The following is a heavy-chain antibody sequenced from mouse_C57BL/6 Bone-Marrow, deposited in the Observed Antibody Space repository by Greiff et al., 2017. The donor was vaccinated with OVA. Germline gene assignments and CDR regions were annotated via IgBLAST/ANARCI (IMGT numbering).Heavy chain of an antibody. J-gene: IGHJ3*01. CDR2: ISSGGSYT. V-gene: IGHV5-6*02. CDR1: GFTFSSYG. Sequence: DVKLVESGGDLVKPGGSLKLSCAASGFTFSSYGMSWVRQTPDKRLEWVATISSGGSYTYYPDSVKGRFTISRDNAKNTLYLQMSSLKSEDTAMNYWARRAWFAYWGQGTLVTVSA. CDR3: ARRAWFAY.